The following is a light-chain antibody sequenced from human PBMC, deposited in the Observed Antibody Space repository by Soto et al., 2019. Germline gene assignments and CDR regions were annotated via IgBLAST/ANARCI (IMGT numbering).Light chain of an antibody. J-gene: IGKJ1*01. CDR2: GAA. V-gene: IGKV3-15*01. Sequence: EIVMTQSPATLSVSPGERATLSCRASQSVSSNLAWYQQKPGQAPRLLIYGAATRATGIPGSFSGSGSGTEFTLTISSLQSEDFAVYYCQQYDKWPLTFGQGPKVEIK. CDR1: QSVSSN. CDR3: QQYDKWPLT.